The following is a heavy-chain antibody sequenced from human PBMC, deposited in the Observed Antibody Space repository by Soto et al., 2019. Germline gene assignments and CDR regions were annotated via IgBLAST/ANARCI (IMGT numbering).Heavy chain of an antibody. CDR3: ARIVGAKDYFDY. D-gene: IGHD1-26*01. CDR1: GGSISSYY. J-gene: IGHJ4*02. V-gene: IGHV4-59*01. CDR2: IYFRGTT. Sequence: SETLSLTCTVSGGSISSYYWSWIRQPPGKGLEWIGYIYFRGTTNYNPSLKSRVTMSADTSKNQFSLKLSSVTAADTAVYYCARIVGAKDYFDYWGQGTLVTVSS.